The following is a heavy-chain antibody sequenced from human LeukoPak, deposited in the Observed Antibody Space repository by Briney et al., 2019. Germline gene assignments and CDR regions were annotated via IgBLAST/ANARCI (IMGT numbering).Heavy chain of an antibody. J-gene: IGHJ4*02. D-gene: IGHD3-16*02. Sequence: PGGSLRLSCAASGFTFSSYAMSWVRQAPGNGLEWVSAISGSGGSTYYADSVKGRFTISRDNSKNTLYLQMNSLRAEDTAVYYCAKPQDSPGMITFGGVIVRIPLYFDYWGQGTLVTVSS. CDR1: GFTFSSYA. CDR3: AKPQDSPGMITFGGVIVRIPLYFDY. CDR2: ISGSGGST. V-gene: IGHV3-23*01.